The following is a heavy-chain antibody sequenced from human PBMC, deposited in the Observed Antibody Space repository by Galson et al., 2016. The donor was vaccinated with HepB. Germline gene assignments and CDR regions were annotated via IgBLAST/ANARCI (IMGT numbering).Heavy chain of an antibody. CDR2: IRNKRNNCIT. D-gene: IGHD2-8*01. CDR3: ARMANGADSD. CDR1: GFSFSDHY. Sequence: SLRLSCAGSGFSFSDHYMDWVRQAPGKGLEWVGRIRNKRNNCITEYAASVIGRFTISRDDSRNSVDLQMNTLKTEDAAVYYCARMANGADSDWGQGTLVTVSS. V-gene: IGHV3-72*01. J-gene: IGHJ4*02.